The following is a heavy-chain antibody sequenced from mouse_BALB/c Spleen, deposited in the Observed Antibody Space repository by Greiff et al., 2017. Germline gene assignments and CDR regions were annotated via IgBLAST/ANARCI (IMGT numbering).Heavy chain of an antibody. CDR3: ARAYYRYDRYFDY. J-gene: IGHJ2*01. Sequence: EVHLVESGGGLVQPGGSLRLSCATSGFTFTDYYMSWVRQPPGKALEWLGFIRNKANGYTTEYSASVKGRFTISRDNSQSILYLQMNTLRAEDSATYYCARAYYRYDRYFDYWGQGTTLTVSS. V-gene: IGHV7-3*02. CDR2: IRNKANGYTT. CDR1: GFTFTDYY. D-gene: IGHD2-14*01.